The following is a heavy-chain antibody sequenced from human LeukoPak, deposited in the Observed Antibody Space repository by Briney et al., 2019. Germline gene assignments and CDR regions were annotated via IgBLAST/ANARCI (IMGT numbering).Heavy chain of an antibody. CDR1: GFTFSDYC. J-gene: IGHJ4*02. CDR3: ARLRGGDGSVFRPFDY. D-gene: IGHD3-22*01. V-gene: IGHV3-7*01. Sequence: PGGSLRLSCAASGFTFSDYCMTWVRQAPGKGLEWVDSIKGDGSENYYVDSVKGRFTISRDNAKNSLYLQMNSLRAEDTAMYYCARLRGGDGSVFRPFDYRGQGTLVTVSS. CDR2: IKGDGSEN.